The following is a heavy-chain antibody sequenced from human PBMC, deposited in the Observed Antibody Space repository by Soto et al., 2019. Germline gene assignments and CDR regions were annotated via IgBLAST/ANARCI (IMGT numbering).Heavy chain of an antibody. CDR3: AVSNLLRFLEWPPSPNYVMDV. V-gene: IGHV1-3*01. Sequence: QVQLVQSGAEVKKPGASVKVSCKASGYTFTSYAMHWVRQSPGQRLEWMGWINAGNVNTKYSQKFQGRVTITRDTSASTASMELSSLRSEDTAVYYCAVSNLLRFLEWPPSPNYVMDVWGQGPTVTVSS. CDR2: INAGNVNT. J-gene: IGHJ6*02. D-gene: IGHD3-3*01. CDR1: GYTFTSYA.